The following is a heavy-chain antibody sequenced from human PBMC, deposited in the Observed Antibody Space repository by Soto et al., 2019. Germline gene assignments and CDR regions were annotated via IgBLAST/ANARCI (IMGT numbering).Heavy chain of an antibody. J-gene: IGHJ4*02. Sequence: QVQLVQSGAEVKKPGSSVKVSCKASGGTFSSYAISWVRQAPGQGLEWMGGIIPIFGTANYAQKFQGRVTITADDSTSTAYMELSSLRSEDTAVYYCAGGYDYVWGVGGYFDYWGQGTLVTVSS. V-gene: IGHV1-69*01. CDR1: GGTFSSYA. D-gene: IGHD3-16*01. CDR3: AGGYDYVWGVGGYFDY. CDR2: IIPIFGTA.